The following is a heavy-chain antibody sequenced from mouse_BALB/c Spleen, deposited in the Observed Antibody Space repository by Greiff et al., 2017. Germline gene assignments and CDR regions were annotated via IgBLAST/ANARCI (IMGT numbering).Heavy chain of an antibody. D-gene: IGHD2-1*01. CDR3: AREWPYGKYVSMDY. V-gene: IGHV5-17*02. J-gene: IGHJ4*01. CDR2: ISSGSSTI. Sequence: EVKLVESGGGLVQPGGSRKLSCAASGFTFSSFGMHWVRQAPEKGLELVAYISSGSSTIYYADTVKGRFTISRDNPKNTLFLQMTSLRSEDTAMYYCAREWPYGKYVSMDYWGQGTSVTVSS. CDR1: GFTFSSFG.